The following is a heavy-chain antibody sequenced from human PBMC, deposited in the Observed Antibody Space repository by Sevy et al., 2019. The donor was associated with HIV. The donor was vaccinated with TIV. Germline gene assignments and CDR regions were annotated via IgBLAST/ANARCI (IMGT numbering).Heavy chain of an antibody. D-gene: IGHD3-10*01. CDR1: GYYFTGYY. CDR2: INPNGGGT. V-gene: IGHV1-2*02. CDR3: ARSGYGSAPYLNDY. J-gene: IGHJ4*02. Sequence: APVKVSCKASGYYFTGYYVHWVRQAPGQGLEWMGWINPNGGGTNIGQKFHGRVTMSRDTSITTAYMELTRLRSNDTGVYFCARSGYGSAPYLNDYWGQGTLVTVSS.